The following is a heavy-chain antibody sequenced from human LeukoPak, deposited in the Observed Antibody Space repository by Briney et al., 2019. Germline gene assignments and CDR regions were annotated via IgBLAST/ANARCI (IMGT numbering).Heavy chain of an antibody. Sequence: SETLSLTCTVSGGSISSYYWSWIRQPPGKGLEWIGYIYYSGSTNYNPSLKSRVTISVDTSKKQFSLKLTSVTVADTAVYYCASALVEMATIKGPRSDYYYYYYMDVWGKGTTVTVSS. CDR2: IYYSGST. J-gene: IGHJ6*03. D-gene: IGHD5-24*01. CDR1: GGSISSYY. CDR3: ASALVEMATIKGPRSDYYYYYYMDV. V-gene: IGHV4-59*01.